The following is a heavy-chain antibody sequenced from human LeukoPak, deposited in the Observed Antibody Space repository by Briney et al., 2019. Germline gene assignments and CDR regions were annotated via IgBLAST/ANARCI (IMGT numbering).Heavy chain of an antibody. D-gene: IGHD2-21*02. J-gene: IGHJ4*02. CDR1: GGSISSGSYY. Sequence: SETLSLTCTVSGGSISSGSYYWSWTRQPAEKGLEWIGRIYTSGSTNYNPSLKSRVTISVDTSKNQFSLKLSSVTAADTAVYYCARAASVTAIYFDYWGQGTLVTVSS. CDR2: IYTSGST. V-gene: IGHV4-61*02. CDR3: ARAASVTAIYFDY.